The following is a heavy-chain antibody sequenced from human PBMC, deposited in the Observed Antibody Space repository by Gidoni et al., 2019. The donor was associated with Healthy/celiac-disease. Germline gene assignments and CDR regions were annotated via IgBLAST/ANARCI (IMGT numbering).Heavy chain of an antibody. CDR3: ARPPDSSGSEGFDY. J-gene: IGHJ4*02. D-gene: IGHD3-22*01. CDR2: IYYSGST. CDR1: GRSLSSSSYY. Sequence: QLQLQESGPGLVTPSETLSLTCTVSGRSLSSSSYYWGWIRQPPGKGLEWIGSIYYSGSTYYNPSLKSRVTISVDTSKNQFSLKLSSVTAADTAVYYCARPPDSSGSEGFDYWGQGTLVTVSS. V-gene: IGHV4-39*01.